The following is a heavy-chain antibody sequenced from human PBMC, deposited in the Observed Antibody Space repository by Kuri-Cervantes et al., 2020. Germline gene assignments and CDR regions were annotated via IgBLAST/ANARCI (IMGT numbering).Heavy chain of an antibody. CDR1: GGTFSSYA. Sequence: SLKVSCNASGGTFSSYAISWVRQAPGQGLEWMGGIIPIFGTANYAQKFQGRVTITADESTSTAYMELSSLRSEDTAVYYCARAHVAGFLDWFDPWGQGTLVTVSS. D-gene: IGHD6-19*01. J-gene: IGHJ5*02. CDR2: IIPIFGTA. V-gene: IGHV1-69*13. CDR3: ARAHVAGFLDWFDP.